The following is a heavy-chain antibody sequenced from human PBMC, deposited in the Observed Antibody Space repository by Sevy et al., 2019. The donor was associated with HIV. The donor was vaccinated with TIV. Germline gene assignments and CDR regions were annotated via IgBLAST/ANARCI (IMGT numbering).Heavy chain of an antibody. CDR3: AREGSTYYDYIWGSYRYDY. V-gene: IGHV3-21*01. J-gene: IGHJ4*02. CDR1: GFTFSSYS. Sequence: GGSLRLSCAASGFTFSSYSMNWVRLAPGKGLEWVSSISSSSSYIYYADSVKGRFTISRDNAKNSLYLQMNSLRAEDTAGYYCAREGSTYYDYIWGSYRYDYWGQGTLVTVSS. D-gene: IGHD3-16*02. CDR2: ISSSSSYI.